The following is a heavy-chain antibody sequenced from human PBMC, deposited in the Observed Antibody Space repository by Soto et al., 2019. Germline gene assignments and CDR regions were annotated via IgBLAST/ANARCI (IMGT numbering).Heavy chain of an antibody. D-gene: IGHD3-22*01. CDR2: IYYSGST. CDR1: GGSISSGAYY. Sequence: QVQLQESGPGLVKPSQTLSLTCTVSGGSISSGAYYWPWIRQHPGKGLEWIGYIYYSGSTYYNPTLKRQDTIPVETSKNQYTLNLSSVTAADTAVYYCAREERNYLDSSGSLDYWGQGTLVTVSS. CDR3: AREERNYLDSSGSLDY. V-gene: IGHV4-31*01. J-gene: IGHJ4*02.